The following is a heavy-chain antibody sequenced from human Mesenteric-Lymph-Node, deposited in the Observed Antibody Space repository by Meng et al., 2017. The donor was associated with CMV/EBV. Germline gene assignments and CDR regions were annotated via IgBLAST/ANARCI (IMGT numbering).Heavy chain of an antibody. CDR3: AGGVGSETRTHWFDP. CDR1: DRSLSGYY. V-gene: IGHV4-34*01. D-gene: IGHD3-10*01. CDR2: INYSGRT. Sequence: VCDRSLSGYYQCWIHESREGRLGWVGKINYSGRTNYTPSLKGRVSMSVDTSNNPFSLGLRSVTAADTAMYYCAGGVGSETRTHWFDPWGQGALVTVSS. J-gene: IGHJ5*02.